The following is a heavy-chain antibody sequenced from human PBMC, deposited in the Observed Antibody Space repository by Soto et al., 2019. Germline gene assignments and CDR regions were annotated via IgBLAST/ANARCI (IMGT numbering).Heavy chain of an antibody. CDR3: ARPAQSNLDAFDI. J-gene: IGHJ3*02. Sequence: QVQLQESGPGLVKPSQTLSLACTVSGGSITNEGYYWTWIRQHPGKGLEWIGYIYFNGVTYYNPSLTSRVTISVDRSKNQFYVNLTSVTAADTAVYYCARPAQSNLDAFDIWGEGTMVTVSS. CDR1: GGSITNEGYY. D-gene: IGHD4-4*01. CDR2: IYFNGVT. V-gene: IGHV4-31*03.